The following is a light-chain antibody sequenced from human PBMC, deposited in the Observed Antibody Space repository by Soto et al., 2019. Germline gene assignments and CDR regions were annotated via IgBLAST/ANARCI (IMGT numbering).Light chain of an antibody. CDR2: DAS. Sequence: EIVFTQSPATLSLSPGERAALSCRASQSVSSYLAGYQQKPGQAPRLLIYDASNRATGIPARFSGIGSGTDFTLTISSLQPEDFAVYYCQQRSNWPITFGQGTRLEIK. CDR1: QSVSSY. J-gene: IGKJ5*01. CDR3: QQRSNWPIT. V-gene: IGKV3-11*01.